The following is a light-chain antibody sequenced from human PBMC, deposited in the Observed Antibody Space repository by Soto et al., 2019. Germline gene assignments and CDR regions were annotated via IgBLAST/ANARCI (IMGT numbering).Light chain of an antibody. CDR3: QTWAIGIHWV. V-gene: IGLV4-69*01. CDR2: VNSDGSY. CDR1: SGHRTYA. Sequence: QPVLTQSPSASASLGASVKLTCTLSSGHRTYAIAWHQQHPGKGPRYLMKVNSDGSYIKGDGIPDRFSGSTSGAERYLTISSLQSEDEADYYCQTWAIGIHWVFGGGTKVTVL. J-gene: IGLJ3*02.